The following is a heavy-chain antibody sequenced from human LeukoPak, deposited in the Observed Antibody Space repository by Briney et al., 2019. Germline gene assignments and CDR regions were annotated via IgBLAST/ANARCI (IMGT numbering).Heavy chain of an antibody. D-gene: IGHD3-16*01. J-gene: IGHJ4*02. Sequence: ASVKVSCTASGYKFTDDYMHWVRQAPGQGLEFMGWINPDSGFTNYAQKFTGRVTMTRDTSISTAYLEVRSLTSDDTAVYYCAPTAEAYTGWWKVWGPGTLVTVSS. CDR1: GYKFTDDY. V-gene: IGHV1-2*02. CDR2: INPDSGFT. CDR3: APTAEAYTGWWKV.